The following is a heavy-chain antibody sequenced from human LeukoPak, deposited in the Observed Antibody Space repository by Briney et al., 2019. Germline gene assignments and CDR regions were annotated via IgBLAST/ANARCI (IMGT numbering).Heavy chain of an antibody. Sequence: ASVKVSCKASGYTFTSYYMHWVRQAPGQGLEWMGIINPSGGSTSYAQKFQGRVTMTRDTSTSTVYMELSSLGSEDTAVYYCARDLLFGYSGYDLYFDYWGQGTLVTVSS. D-gene: IGHD5-12*01. CDR2: INPSGGST. CDR3: ARDLLFGYSGYDLYFDY. CDR1: GYTFTSYY. V-gene: IGHV1-46*01. J-gene: IGHJ4*02.